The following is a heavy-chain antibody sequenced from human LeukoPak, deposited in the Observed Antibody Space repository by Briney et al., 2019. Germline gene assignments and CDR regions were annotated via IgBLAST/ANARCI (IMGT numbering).Heavy chain of an antibody. CDR3: ARRDCSSTSCYDRPYYYMDV. J-gene: IGHJ6*03. CDR1: GYTFTSYY. CDR2: INPSGGST. D-gene: IGHD2-2*01. Sequence: ASVKVSCKASGYTFTSYYMHWVRQAPGQGLEWMGIINPSGGSTSYAQKFQGRVTMTRDMSTSTDYMELSSLRSEDTAVYYCARRDCSSTSCYDRPYYYMDVWGKGTTVTISS. V-gene: IGHV1-46*01.